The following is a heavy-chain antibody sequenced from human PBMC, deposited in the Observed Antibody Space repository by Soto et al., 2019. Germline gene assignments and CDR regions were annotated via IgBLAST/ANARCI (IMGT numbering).Heavy chain of an antibody. CDR3: ARGEYCGGDCYASDAFDI. D-gene: IGHD2-21*02. CDR1: GGSISSYY. CDR2: IYYSGST. Sequence: SETLSLTCTVSGGSISSYYWSWIRQPPGKGLEWIGYIYYSGSTNYNPSLKSRVTISVDTSKNQFSLKLSSVTAADTAVYYCARGEYCGGDCYASDAFDIWGQGTMVTVSS. J-gene: IGHJ3*02. V-gene: IGHV4-59*01.